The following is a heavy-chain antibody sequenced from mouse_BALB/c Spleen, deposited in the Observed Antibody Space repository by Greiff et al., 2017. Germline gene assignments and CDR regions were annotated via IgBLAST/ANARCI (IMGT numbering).Heavy chain of an antibody. V-gene: IGHV3-8*02. D-gene: IGHD2-1*01. J-gene: IGHJ3*01. Sequence: EVMLVESGPSLVKPSQTLSLTCSVTGDSITSGYWNWIRKFPGNKLEYMGYISYSGSTYYNPSLKSRISITRDTSKNQYYLQLNSVTTEDTATYYCASLYYGNYVFAYWGQGTLVTVSA. CDR1: GDSITSGY. CDR3: ASLYYGNYVFAY. CDR2: ISYSGST.